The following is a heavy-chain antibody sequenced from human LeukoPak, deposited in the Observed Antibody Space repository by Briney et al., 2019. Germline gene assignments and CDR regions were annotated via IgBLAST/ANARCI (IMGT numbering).Heavy chain of an antibody. Sequence: ASVKVSCKVSGYTLTELSIHWVRQAPGKGLEWMGGFDPEDGETIYAQKFQGRVITTEDTSTDTAYMELSSLRSEDTAVYYCATLTTPDYYDSSALLNWGQGTLVTVSS. CDR2: FDPEDGET. J-gene: IGHJ4*02. CDR1: GYTLTELS. D-gene: IGHD3-22*01. CDR3: ATLTTPDYYDSSALLN. V-gene: IGHV1-24*01.